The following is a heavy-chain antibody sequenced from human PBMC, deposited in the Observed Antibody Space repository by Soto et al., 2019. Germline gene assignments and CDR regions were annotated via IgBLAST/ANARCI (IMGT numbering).Heavy chain of an antibody. Sequence: ASVKVSCKASGYTFPNSGISWVRQAPGQGLEWMGWISAYNGNTKYAQKLQDRVTLTTDTSTSTVYMELRSLISDDTAVYYCARERYGTSWYVFDYRGQGTLVTVSS. J-gene: IGHJ4*02. D-gene: IGHD6-13*01. CDR3: ARERYGTSWYVFDY. V-gene: IGHV1-18*01. CDR1: GYTFPNSG. CDR2: ISAYNGNT.